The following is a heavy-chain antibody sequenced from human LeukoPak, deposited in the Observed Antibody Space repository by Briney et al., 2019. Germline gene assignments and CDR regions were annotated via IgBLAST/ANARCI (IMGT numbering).Heavy chain of an antibody. CDR1: GFTFDDYA. J-gene: IGHJ4*02. CDR2: ISWNSGSI. Sequence: GGSLRLSCAASGFTFDDYAMHWVRQAPGRGLEWVSGISWNSGSIGYADSVKGRFTISRDNAKNSLYLQMNSLRDEDTAVYYCARGPLREIGDFWGQGTLVSVSS. V-gene: IGHV3-9*01. CDR3: ARGPLREIGDF. D-gene: IGHD2/OR15-2a*01.